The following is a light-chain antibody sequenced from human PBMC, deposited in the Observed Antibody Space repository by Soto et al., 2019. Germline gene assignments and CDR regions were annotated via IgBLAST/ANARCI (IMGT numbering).Light chain of an antibody. V-gene: IGLV1-44*01. CDR3: ATWDDGLSGWL. CDR2: SNN. Sequence: QPVLTQPPSASGTPGQRVTISCSGSSSNIGSGGATVTWYQQLPGTAPKLVIFSNNQRPSGVPDRFSGSKSGTSASLAISGLQSEDEAAYYCATWDDGLSGWLFGGGTKLTVL. CDR1: SSNIGSGGAT. J-gene: IGLJ3*02.